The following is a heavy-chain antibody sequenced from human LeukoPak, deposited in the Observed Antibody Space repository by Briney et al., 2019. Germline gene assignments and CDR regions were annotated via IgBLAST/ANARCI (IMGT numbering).Heavy chain of an antibody. D-gene: IGHD5-12*01. V-gene: IGHV3-21*01. CDR2: ISASQSHI. CDR1: GFTFSRHM. CDR3: ARDVYILSGSFDY. J-gene: IGHJ4*02. Sequence: GGSLRLSCEASGFTFSRHMMTWVRQSPGMGLEWVSSISASQSHIFYAEAVKGRFTISRDNDKGSLYLEMTGLRAEDTAVYYCARDVYILSGSFDYWGQRLPVTVSP.